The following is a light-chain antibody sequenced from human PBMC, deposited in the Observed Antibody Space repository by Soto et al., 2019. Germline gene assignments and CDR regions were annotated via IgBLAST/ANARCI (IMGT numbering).Light chain of an antibody. CDR2: DAS. Sequence: EIVLTQAPGTLSLSPGERATLSCRASQSIRNYLAWYQQKPGRAPRLLIYDASNRATGIPPRFSGSGSATDFILTISSLVPEDSGVYYCQQRNDWVTFGGGTKVDIK. V-gene: IGKV3-11*01. CDR3: QQRNDWVT. J-gene: IGKJ4*01. CDR1: QSIRNY.